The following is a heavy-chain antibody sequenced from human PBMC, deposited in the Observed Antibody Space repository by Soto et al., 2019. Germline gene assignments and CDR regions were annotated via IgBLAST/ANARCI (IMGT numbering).Heavy chain of an antibody. D-gene: IGHD5-18*01. Sequence: SVKVSCKASGCTFSSYAISWVRQAPGQGLEWMGGIIPIFGTANYAQKFQGRVTITADESTSTAYMELSSLRSEDTAVYYCARREDTAMVTSSYYYYGMDVWGQGTTVTVSS. V-gene: IGHV1-69*13. CDR1: GCTFSSYA. CDR2: IIPIFGTA. J-gene: IGHJ6*02. CDR3: ARREDTAMVTSSYYYYGMDV.